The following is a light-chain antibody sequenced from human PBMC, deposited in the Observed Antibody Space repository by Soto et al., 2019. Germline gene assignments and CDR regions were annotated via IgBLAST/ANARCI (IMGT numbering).Light chain of an antibody. J-gene: IGKJ4*01. Sequence: DTQMTQSPSVLSASVGDRVTITCRASQGVGTYLAWFQQKPGKVPKRLIFAATSLQGGVPTRFRGSGYGTEFTLTISSLQPEDFATYYCLQHKTFLTFGGGTRVEIK. CDR1: QGVGTY. CDR2: AAT. CDR3: LQHKTFLT. V-gene: IGKV1-17*03.